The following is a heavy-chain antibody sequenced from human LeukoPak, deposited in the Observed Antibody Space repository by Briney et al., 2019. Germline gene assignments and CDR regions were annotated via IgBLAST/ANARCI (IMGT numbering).Heavy chain of an antibody. CDR3: AGAVTVTTGPLGY. V-gene: IGHV1-18*01. CDR1: GYTFITFG. D-gene: IGHD4-17*01. Sequence: GASVKVSCKVSGYTFITFGINWVRQAPGQGLEWMGWISVYNGDTNYAQKLQGRVTMTTDTSTNTAYMELRSLRSDDTAVYYCAGAVTVTTGPLGYWGQGTLVTVSS. J-gene: IGHJ4*02. CDR2: ISVYNGDT.